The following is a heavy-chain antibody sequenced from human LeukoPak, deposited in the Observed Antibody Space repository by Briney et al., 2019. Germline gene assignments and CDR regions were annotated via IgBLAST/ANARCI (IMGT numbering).Heavy chain of an antibody. Sequence: SETLSLTCTVSGGSISSGSYYWSWIRQPAGKGLEWIGRIYTSGSTNYNPSLKSRVTMSVDTSKNQFSLKLSSVTAADTAVYYCARDRLLTMVRGFEAYNWFDPWGQGTLVTVSS. CDR3: ARDRLLTMVRGFEAYNWFDP. CDR1: GGSISSGSYY. CDR2: IYTSGST. J-gene: IGHJ5*02. V-gene: IGHV4-61*02. D-gene: IGHD3-10*01.